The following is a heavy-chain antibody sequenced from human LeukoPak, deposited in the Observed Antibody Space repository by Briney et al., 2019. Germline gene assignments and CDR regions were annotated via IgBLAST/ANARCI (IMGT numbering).Heavy chain of an antibody. CDR3: ARAAPMDYGDYFDY. D-gene: IGHD4-17*01. V-gene: IGHV3-13*04. CDR1: AFFSSSYD. CDR2: IGTAGDT. Sequence: GGSLRLSCAAAAFFSSSYDMRWVRQATGKGLEWVSAIGTAGDTYYPGSVKGRFTISRENAKNSLYLQMNSLRAGDTAVYYCARAAPMDYGDYFDYWGQGTLVTVSS. J-gene: IGHJ4*02.